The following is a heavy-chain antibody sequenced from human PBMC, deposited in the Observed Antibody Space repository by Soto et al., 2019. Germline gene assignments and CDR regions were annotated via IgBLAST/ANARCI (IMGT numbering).Heavy chain of an antibody. V-gene: IGHV3-74*01. CDR2: INSDGSST. D-gene: IGHD6-13*01. Sequence: GGSLRLSCAASGFTFSSYWMHWVRQAPGKGLVWVSRINSDGSSTSYADSVKGRFTISRDNAKNTRYLQMNSLRAEDTAVYYCASVPPYSSSWYDYYYGMDVWGQGTTVTVSS. J-gene: IGHJ6*02. CDR3: ASVPPYSSSWYDYYYGMDV. CDR1: GFTFSSYW.